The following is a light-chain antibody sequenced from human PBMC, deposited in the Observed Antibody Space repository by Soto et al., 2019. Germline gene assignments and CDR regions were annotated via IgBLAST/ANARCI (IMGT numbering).Light chain of an antibody. CDR3: QQRSNWPLT. CDR2: DAS. J-gene: IGKJ4*01. Sequence: EIVLTQSRATLSLSPGERATLSCRVSQSVTTFFAWYQKKPDQAPRLLIYDASHRATGIPARFSGSGSGTDFTRTISSLEPEDFAVYYCQQRSNWPLTFGGGTEVEIK. V-gene: IGKV3-11*01. CDR1: QSVTTF.